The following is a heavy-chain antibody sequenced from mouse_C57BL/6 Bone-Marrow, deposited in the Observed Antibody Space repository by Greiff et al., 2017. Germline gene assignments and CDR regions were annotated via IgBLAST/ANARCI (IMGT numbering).Heavy chain of an antibody. J-gene: IGHJ3*01. D-gene: IGHD2-3*01. Sequence: EVKLVEPGGDLVKPGGSLKLSCAASGFTFSSYGMSWVRQTPDKRLEWVATISRGGSYTYYTDSVKGRFTISRDNAKNTLYLQMSSLKSEDTAMYYCARLDGYYEAYWGQGTLVTVSA. V-gene: IGHV5-6*01. CDR3: ARLDGYYEAY. CDR1: GFTFSSYG. CDR2: ISRGGSYT.